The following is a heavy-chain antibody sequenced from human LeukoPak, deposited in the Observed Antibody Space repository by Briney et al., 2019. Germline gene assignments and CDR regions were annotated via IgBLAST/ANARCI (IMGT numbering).Heavy chain of an antibody. D-gene: IGHD2-21*02. V-gene: IGHV3-74*01. J-gene: IGHJ4*02. CDR1: GLTFSSDW. Sequence: QPGGSLRLSCAASGLTFSSDWMHWVRQVPGKGLVWVSRINSDASTINYADSVKGRFTISRDNAKNTLYLQMNNLRAEDTAVYYCAREDCDVGAVCSSLLDHWGRGILVTVSS. CDR3: AREDCDVGAVCSSLLDH. CDR2: INSDASTI.